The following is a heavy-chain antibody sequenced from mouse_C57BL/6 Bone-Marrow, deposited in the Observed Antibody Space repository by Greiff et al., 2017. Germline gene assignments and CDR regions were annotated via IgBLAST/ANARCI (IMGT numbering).Heavy chain of an antibody. V-gene: IGHV14-3*01. CDR1: GFNIKNTY. J-gene: IGHJ3*01. CDR2: IDPANGNT. CDR3: ASGRPIYYDLFAY. Sequence: EVKLQQSVAELVRPGASVKLSCTASGFNIKNTYMHWVKQRPEQGLEWIGRIDPANGNTKYAPKFQGKATITADTSSNTAYLQLSSLTSEDTAIYYCASGRPIYYDLFAYWGQGTLVTVSA. D-gene: IGHD2-4*01.